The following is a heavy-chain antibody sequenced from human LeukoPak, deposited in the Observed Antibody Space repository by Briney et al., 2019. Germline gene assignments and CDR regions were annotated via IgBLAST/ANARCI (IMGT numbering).Heavy chain of an antibody. D-gene: IGHD4-17*01. CDR2: ISTSSRYI. V-gene: IGHV3-11*03. Sequence: GGSLRLSCAAFGFSFRDYYMSWIRQAPGKGLEWLSYISTSSRYIKYADSVTGRFSISRVNGDDSLYLQMNNLRVEDTAIYFCARHYGDSSSFDYWGQGTLVTASS. J-gene: IGHJ4*02. CDR1: GFSFRDYY. CDR3: ARHYGDSSSFDY.